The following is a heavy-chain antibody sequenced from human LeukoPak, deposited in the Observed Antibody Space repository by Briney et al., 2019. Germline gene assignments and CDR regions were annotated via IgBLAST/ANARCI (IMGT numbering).Heavy chain of an antibody. CDR1: GFTFRNYW. Sequence: PGGSLRLSCAASGFTFRNYWMSWVRQAPGTGLEWVANIKQDGSDRNYVTSVRGRFTISRDNAESSLYLQMNSLRVEDTAMYYCVRNLAVAGTCFDSWGQGTLVTVSS. V-gene: IGHV3-7*03. D-gene: IGHD6-19*01. CDR2: IKQDGSDR. CDR3: VRNLAVAGTCFDS. J-gene: IGHJ4*02.